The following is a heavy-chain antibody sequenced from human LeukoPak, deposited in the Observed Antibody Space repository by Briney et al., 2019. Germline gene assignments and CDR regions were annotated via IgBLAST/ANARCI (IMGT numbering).Heavy chain of an antibody. J-gene: IGHJ4*02. CDR2: ISGSGGST. Sequence: GGSLRLSCAASGFTFSYAMTWARQPPGKGLEWVSAISGSGGSTYYADSVKGRFTISKDNSKNTLYLLMSSLRPEDTAVYYCAKHADGSGRPRAGFDHWGQGTLVTVSS. CDR1: GFTFSYA. D-gene: IGHD3-22*01. V-gene: IGHV3-23*01. CDR3: AKHADGSGRPRAGFDH.